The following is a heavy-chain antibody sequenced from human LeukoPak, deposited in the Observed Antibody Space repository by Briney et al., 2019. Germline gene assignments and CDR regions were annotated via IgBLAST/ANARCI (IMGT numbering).Heavy chain of an antibody. J-gene: IGHJ6*04. CDR1: GFTFSSYW. CDR2: IKQDGNEK. V-gene: IGHV3-7*01. Sequence: GGSLRLSCAASGFTFSSYWMSWVRQAPGKGLEWVANIKQDGNEKYYVDSVKGRFTISRDNAKNSLYLQMSSLRAEDTAVYYCARVNYYDSKGMDVWGKGTTVTVSS. D-gene: IGHD3-22*01. CDR3: ARVNYYDSKGMDV.